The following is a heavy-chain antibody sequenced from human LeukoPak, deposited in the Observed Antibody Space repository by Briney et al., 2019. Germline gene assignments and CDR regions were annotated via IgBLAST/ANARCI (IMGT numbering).Heavy chain of an antibody. J-gene: IGHJ4*02. CDR2: ISSGAGTT. D-gene: IGHD6-19*01. CDR1: GCTFISYA. CDR3: AKDLEQSYSGWSTSYDG. V-gene: IGHV3-23*01. Sequence: GGSLSLSCAASGCTFISYAMSWVRQVRGKGLEWVSAISSGAGTTGYAGSVKGRFTISRENSKRTIYLQINSQSVEYTAVYYCAKDLEQSYSGWSTSYDGWGQGTLVTVSS.